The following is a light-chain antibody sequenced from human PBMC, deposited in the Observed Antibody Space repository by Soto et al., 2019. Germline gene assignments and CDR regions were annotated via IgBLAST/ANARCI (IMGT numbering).Light chain of an antibody. V-gene: IGKV3-20*01. CDR1: HSISGTY. J-gene: IGKJ5*01. CDR2: DIS. Sequence: MVLTQSPGTLSVSPGARATFSCRASHSISGTYLAWYQQRPGQAPRLLIYDISNRATGIPDRFSGSASGAYCSLTISRLEPEDFALYYCQQYGTSPHTFGRGTRLESK. CDR3: QQYGTSPHT.